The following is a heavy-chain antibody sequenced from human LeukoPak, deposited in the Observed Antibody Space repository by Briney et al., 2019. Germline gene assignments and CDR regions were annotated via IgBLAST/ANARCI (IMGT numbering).Heavy chain of an antibody. J-gene: IGHJ5*02. CDR3: ARASYYYDSSGYLNWFDP. Sequence: SVKVSCKASGGTFSSYAISWVRQAPGQGLEWMGRIIPIFGIANYAQKFQGRVTITTDESTSTAYMELSSLRSEDTAVYYCARASYYYDSSGYLNWFDPWGQGTLVTVSS. CDR1: GGTFSSYA. D-gene: IGHD3-22*01. CDR2: IIPIFGIA. V-gene: IGHV1-69*05.